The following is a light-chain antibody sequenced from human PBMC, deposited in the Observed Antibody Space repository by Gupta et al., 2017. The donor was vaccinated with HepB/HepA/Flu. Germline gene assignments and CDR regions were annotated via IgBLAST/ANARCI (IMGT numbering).Light chain of an antibody. CDR1: SGYSHYS. CDR2: VDSSGRY. CDR3: GNWDRNIRV. J-gene: IGLJ2*01. Sequence: QLMVTQSSSASASLGSSLKLTCTRSSGYSHYSIGWHQQQPGKAPRFLIKVDSSGRYNKGSGIPFRVSGSSSAAALSISISHLQSEDDSYYYCGNWDRNIRVFGGGTKLTVL. V-gene: IGLV4-60*03.